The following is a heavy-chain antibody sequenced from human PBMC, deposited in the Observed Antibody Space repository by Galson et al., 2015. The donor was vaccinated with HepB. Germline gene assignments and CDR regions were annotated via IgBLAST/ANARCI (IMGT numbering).Heavy chain of an antibody. CDR3: AKDPVATYYDILTGPGGFDY. CDR2: ISGSGGST. J-gene: IGHJ4*02. V-gene: IGHV3-23*01. D-gene: IGHD3-9*01. CDR1: GFTFSSYA. Sequence: SLRLSCAASGFTFSSYAMSWVRQAPGKGLERVSAISGSGGSTYYADSVKGRFTISRDNSKNTLYLQMNSLRAEDTAVYYCAKDPVATYYDILTGPGGFDYWGQGTLVTVSS.